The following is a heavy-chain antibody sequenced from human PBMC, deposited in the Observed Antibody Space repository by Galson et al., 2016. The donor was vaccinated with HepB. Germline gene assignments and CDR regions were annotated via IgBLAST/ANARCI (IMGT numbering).Heavy chain of an antibody. Sequence: SVKVSCKASGYTFTSYGISWVRQAPGQGLEWMGWISAYNGNTNYAQKLQGRVTMTTDTSTSTAYMELRGLRSDDTAVYYCARRSSATLNYYYNGMDVWGQGTTVTVSS. CDR1: GYTFTSYG. D-gene: IGHD5-12*01. CDR2: ISAYNGNT. V-gene: IGHV1-18*01. CDR3: ARRSSATLNYYYNGMDV. J-gene: IGHJ6*02.